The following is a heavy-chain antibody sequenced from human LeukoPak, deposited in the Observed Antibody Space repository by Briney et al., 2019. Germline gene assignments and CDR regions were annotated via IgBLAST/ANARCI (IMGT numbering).Heavy chain of an antibody. Sequence: PGGSLRLSCAASGFTFSSYAMSWARQAPGKGLEWVSGISGSAYSTYYADSVKGRFTISRDNSKNTLFLQMHSLRAEDTAVYYCAKGTQWLLPDSFDNWGQGTLVTVSS. J-gene: IGHJ4*02. CDR2: ISGSAYST. CDR3: AKGTQWLLPDSFDN. CDR1: GFTFSSYA. V-gene: IGHV3-23*01. D-gene: IGHD6-19*01.